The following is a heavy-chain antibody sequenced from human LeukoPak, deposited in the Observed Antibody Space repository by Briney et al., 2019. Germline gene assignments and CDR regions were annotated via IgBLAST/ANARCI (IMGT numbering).Heavy chain of an antibody. CDR1: GYSFTSYW. D-gene: IGHD2-15*01. J-gene: IGHJ3*02. V-gene: IGHV5-51*01. CDR2: IYPGDSDT. CDR3: ARPLVVVAATSAFGI. Sequence: GESLKISCKGSGYSFTSYWIGWVRQMPGKGLEWMGIIYPGDSDTRYSPSFQGQVTISADKSISTAYLQWSSLKASDTAMYYCARPLVVVAATSAFGIWGQGTMVTVSS.